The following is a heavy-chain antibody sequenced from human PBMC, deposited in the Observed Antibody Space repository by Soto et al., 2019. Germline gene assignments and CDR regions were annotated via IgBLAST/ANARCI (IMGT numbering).Heavy chain of an antibody. CDR2: IYHSGST. CDR3: ARGGRWLFDY. CDR1: GGSISTDNW. Sequence: QVQLEESGPGLVKPSGTLSLTCAVSGGSISTDNWWSWVRQAPGKGLEWVGEIYHSGSTNYNPSRQSRPTISIDKSKDQFSLDVRSVTAAVTAVYYCARGGRWLFDYWGQGTLVTVSS. V-gene: IGHV4-4*02. D-gene: IGHD5-12*01. J-gene: IGHJ4*02.